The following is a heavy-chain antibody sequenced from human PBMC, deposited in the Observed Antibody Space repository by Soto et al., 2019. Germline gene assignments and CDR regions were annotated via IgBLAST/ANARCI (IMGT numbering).Heavy chain of an antibody. CDR2: VSHDGRNT. V-gene: IGHV3-30*03. J-gene: IGHJ4*02. Sequence: GGSLRLSCAASGFTFSDYAMHWVRQAPGKGLEWVAVVSHDGRNTHYADSVKGRFTISRDSSKITVSLEMTSLRAEDTAVYYCAMGGRQWLVTSDFNYWGQGALVTVSS. CDR1: GFTFSDYA. CDR3: AMGGRQWLVTSDFNY. D-gene: IGHD6-19*01.